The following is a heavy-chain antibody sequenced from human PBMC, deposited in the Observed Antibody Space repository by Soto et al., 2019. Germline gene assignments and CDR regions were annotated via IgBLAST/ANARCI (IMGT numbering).Heavy chain of an antibody. CDR1: GGSISSSSYY. Sequence: QLQLQESGPGLVKPSETLSLTCTVSGGSISSSSYYWGWIRQPPGKGLEWIGSIYYSGSTYYNPSLKSRVTISVDTSKNQFSLKLSSVTAADTAVYYCARPSGSYRIDAFDIWGQGTMVTVSS. CDR3: ARPSGSYRIDAFDI. J-gene: IGHJ3*02. D-gene: IGHD1-26*01. V-gene: IGHV4-39*01. CDR2: IYYSGST.